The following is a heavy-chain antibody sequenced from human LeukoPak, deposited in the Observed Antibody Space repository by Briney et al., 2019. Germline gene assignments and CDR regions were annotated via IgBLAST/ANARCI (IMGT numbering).Heavy chain of an antibody. CDR3: ARDMNYGSGSYYYDY. Sequence: PGGSLRLSCAASGFTFSSYSMNWVRQAPGKGLEWVSYISTSGTNIYYADSVKGRFTISRDNAKNSLYLQMISLRDEDTAVYYYARDMNYGSGSYYYDYWGQGTLVTVSS. D-gene: IGHD3-10*01. V-gene: IGHV3-48*02. CDR1: GFTFSSYS. CDR2: ISTSGTNI. J-gene: IGHJ4*02.